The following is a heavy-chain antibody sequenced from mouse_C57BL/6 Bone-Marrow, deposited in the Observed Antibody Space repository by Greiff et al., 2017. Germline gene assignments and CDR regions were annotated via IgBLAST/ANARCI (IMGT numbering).Heavy chain of an antibody. Sequence: VQLQQSGAELVRPGASVKLSCKASGYTFTDYYINWVKQRPGQGLEWIARIYPGSGNTYYNEKFKGKATLTAEKSSSTAYMQLSSLTSEDSAVYVCARDRRSFDYWGQGTTLTVSS. CDR2: IYPGSGNT. D-gene: IGHD1-1*01. CDR1: GYTFTDYY. J-gene: IGHJ2*01. CDR3: ARDRRSFDY. V-gene: IGHV1-76*01.